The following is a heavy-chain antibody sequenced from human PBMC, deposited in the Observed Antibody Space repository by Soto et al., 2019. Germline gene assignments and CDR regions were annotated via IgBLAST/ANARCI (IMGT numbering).Heavy chain of an antibody. J-gene: IGHJ4*02. V-gene: IGHV4-39*01. CDR3: VSSNRGSSH. Sequence: PSETLSLTCTVSGASICSSDYYWGWIRQPPGKGLEWIGSIYYSANTYYNPSLKSRVTISVDTSKNQFSLRLSSVTAADTAVYYCVSSNRGSSHWGQGTLLTVSS. CDR2: IYYSANT. CDR1: GASICSSDYY. D-gene: IGHD3-10*01.